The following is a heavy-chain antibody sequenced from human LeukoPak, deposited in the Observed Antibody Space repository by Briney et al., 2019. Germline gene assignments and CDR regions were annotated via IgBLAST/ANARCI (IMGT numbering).Heavy chain of an antibody. V-gene: IGHV4-59*01. CDR1: GGSISSYY. D-gene: IGHD3-22*01. Sequence: PSETLSLTCTVSGGSISSYYWSWIRQPPGKGLEWIGYIYYSGSTNYNPSLKSRVTISVDTSKNQFSLKLSSVTAADTAVYYCAISYYVSSGLDYWGQGTLVTVAS. CDR3: AISYYVSSGLDY. CDR2: IYYSGST. J-gene: IGHJ4*02.